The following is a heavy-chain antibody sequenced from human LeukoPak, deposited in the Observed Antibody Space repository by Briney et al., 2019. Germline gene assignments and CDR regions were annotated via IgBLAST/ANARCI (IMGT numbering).Heavy chain of an antibody. D-gene: IGHD6-13*01. V-gene: IGHV3-11*04. CDR2: ISSSGSTI. CDR3: ARDLDSSSWWNWFDP. Sequence: GGSLRLSCAASGFTFSDYYMSWIRQAPGKGLEWVSYISSSGSTIYYADSVKGRFTISRDNAKNSLYLQMNSLRVEDTAMYYCARDLDSSSWWNWFDPWGQGTLVTVSS. CDR1: GFTFSDYY. J-gene: IGHJ5*02.